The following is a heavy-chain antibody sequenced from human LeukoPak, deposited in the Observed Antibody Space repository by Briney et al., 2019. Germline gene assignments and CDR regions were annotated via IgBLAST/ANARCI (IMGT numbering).Heavy chain of an antibody. Sequence: PGGSLRLSCASCVFIFSHEYMLGVRQAPGKGLEWVSYISGSSSNTKYADSVKGRFTISRDNAKNSLYLQMNSLRAEDTAMFYYVTDSAHVIVVPAVFPPGLDNWFDPWGQGTLVTVSS. J-gene: IGHJ5*02. V-gene: IGHV3-11*05. CDR2: ISGSSSNT. D-gene: IGHD2-2*01. CDR3: VTDSAHVIVVPAVFPPGLDNWFDP. CDR1: VFIFSHEY.